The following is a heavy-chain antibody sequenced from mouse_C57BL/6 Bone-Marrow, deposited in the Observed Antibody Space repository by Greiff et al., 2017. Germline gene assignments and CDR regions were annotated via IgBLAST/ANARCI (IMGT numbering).Heavy chain of an antibody. CDR3: TTDYSILWFAY. J-gene: IGHJ3*01. CDR2: IDPEDGDT. V-gene: IGHV14-1*01. D-gene: IGHD2-5*01. Sequence: VQLQQSGAELVRPGASVKLSCTASGFNIKDYYMHWVKQRPEQGLEWIGRIDPEDGDTEYAPKFQGKATMTADQSSNTAYLQLSSLTAEDTAVYYCTTDYSILWFAYWGQGTLVTVSA. CDR1: GFNIKDYY.